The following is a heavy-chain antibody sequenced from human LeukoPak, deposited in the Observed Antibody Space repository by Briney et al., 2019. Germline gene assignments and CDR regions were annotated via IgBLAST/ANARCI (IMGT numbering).Heavy chain of an antibody. J-gene: IGHJ4*02. Sequence: GASVKVSCKASGGTFSSYVINWVRQAPGQGLEWMGGIIPIFGTANYAQKFQGRVTITADKSTSTAYMELSSLRSEDTAVYYCARLEPSLRGPTFDYWGQGTPVTVSS. V-gene: IGHV1-69*06. CDR1: GGTFSSYV. CDR3: ARLEPSLRGPTFDY. CDR2: IIPIFGTA. D-gene: IGHD4-17*01.